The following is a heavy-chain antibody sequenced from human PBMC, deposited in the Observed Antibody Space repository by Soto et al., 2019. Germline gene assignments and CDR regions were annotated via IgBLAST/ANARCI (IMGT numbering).Heavy chain of an antibody. J-gene: IGHJ4*02. D-gene: IGHD2-8*01. CDR1: GGSFSNFY. CDR2: ISYSGNT. Sequence: SETLSLTCTVSGGSFSNFYWSWIRQPPGKGLEWIGYISYSGNTNYNPSLKSRVSISVDTPKNQLSLNLTSVTAADTAVYYCARPPMVLSLYYFDSWGQGTPVTVSS. V-gene: IGHV4-59*01. CDR3: ARPPMVLSLYYFDS.